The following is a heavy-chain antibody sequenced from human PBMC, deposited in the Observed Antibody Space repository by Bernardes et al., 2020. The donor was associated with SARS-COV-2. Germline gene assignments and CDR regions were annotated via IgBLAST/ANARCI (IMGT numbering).Heavy chain of an antibody. CDR3: ARDQGRFLESSVDF. CDR1: GGSVSSGGYF. CDR2: IYYTGST. J-gene: IGHJ3*01. Sequence: SETLSLTCVVSGGSVSSGGYFWSWIRQPPGKGPDYIGNIYYTGSTSYNPSLKSRVTISLDTSKNEFSLKLTSVTAADTAVYFCARDQGRFLESSVDFWGQGTMVTGSP. D-gene: IGHD3-3*01. V-gene: IGHV4-61*08.